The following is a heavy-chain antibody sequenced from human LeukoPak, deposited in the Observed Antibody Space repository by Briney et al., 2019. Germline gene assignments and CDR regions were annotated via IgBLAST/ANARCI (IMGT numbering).Heavy chain of an antibody. CDR3: AKVARSITMIVVGLDY. V-gene: IGHV3-11*01. D-gene: IGHD3-22*01. Sequence: GGSLRLSCAASGFTFSDYYMSWIRQAPGKGLEWVSYISSSGSTIYYADSVKGRFTISRDNSKNTLYLQMNSLRAEDTAVYYCAKVARSITMIVVGLDYWGQGTLVTVSS. CDR2: ISSSGSTI. J-gene: IGHJ4*02. CDR1: GFTFSDYY.